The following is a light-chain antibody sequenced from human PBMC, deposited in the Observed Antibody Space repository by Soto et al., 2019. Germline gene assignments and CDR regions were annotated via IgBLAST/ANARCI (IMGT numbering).Light chain of an antibody. CDR2: EVS. V-gene: IGLV2-23*02. CDR1: NSDVGNYNH. CDR3: CSFARSNTWV. Sequence: QSVLAQPASVSGSPGQSITISCTGTNSDVGNYNHVSWYQQHPGKAPKLMIYEVSKRPSGVSNRFSGSKSANTASLTISGLQAEDEADYYCCSFARSNTWVFGGGTKLTVL. J-gene: IGLJ2*01.